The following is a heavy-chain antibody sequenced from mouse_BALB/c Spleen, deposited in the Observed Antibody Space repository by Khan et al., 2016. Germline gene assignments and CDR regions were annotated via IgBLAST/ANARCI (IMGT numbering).Heavy chain of an antibody. CDR2: IDPANGNT. CDR3: ARGYYGSSHFDY. V-gene: IGHV14-3*02. D-gene: IGHD1-1*01. Sequence: VQLQQSGAELVKPGASVKLSCTASGFNIKDTYMHWVKQRPEQGLEWIGRIDPANGNTKYDPKFQGKATITADTSSNTAYLQLSSLTSEDTAVYYFARGYYGSSHFDYWGQGTTLTVSS. CDR1: GFNIKDTY. J-gene: IGHJ2*01.